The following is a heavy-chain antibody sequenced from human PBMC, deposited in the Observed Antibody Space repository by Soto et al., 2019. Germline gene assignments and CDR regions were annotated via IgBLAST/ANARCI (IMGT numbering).Heavy chain of an antibody. CDR3: AGPGYSSQDY. Sequence: GGSLRLSCAASGFTFSSFALSWVRQAPGKGLEWVSAISGSGDGTDYTASVKGRFTISRDNSKNTLYLQMNSLRAEDTAVYYCAGPGYSSQDYWGQGALVTVSS. D-gene: IGHD5-18*01. V-gene: IGHV3-23*01. CDR1: GFTFSSFA. J-gene: IGHJ4*02. CDR2: ISGSGDGT.